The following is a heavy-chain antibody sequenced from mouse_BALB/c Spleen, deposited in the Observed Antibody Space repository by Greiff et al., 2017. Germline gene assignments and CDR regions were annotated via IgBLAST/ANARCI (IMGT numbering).Heavy chain of an antibody. D-gene: IGHD2-2*01. CDR3: ARGLRRDYYAMDY. Sequence: EVHLVESGGGLVQPGGSRKLSCAASGFTFSSFGMHWVRQAPEKGLEWVAYISSGSSTIYYADTVKGRFTISRDNPKNTLFLQMTSLRSEDTAMYYCARGLRRDYYAMDYWGQGTSVTVSS. CDR2: ISSGSSTI. CDR1: GFTFSSFG. V-gene: IGHV5-17*02. J-gene: IGHJ4*01.